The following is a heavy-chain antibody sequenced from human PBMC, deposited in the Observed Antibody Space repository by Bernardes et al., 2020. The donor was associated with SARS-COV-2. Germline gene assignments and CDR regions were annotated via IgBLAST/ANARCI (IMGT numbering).Heavy chain of an antibody. CDR2: FDPENGET. CDR1: GYTLSELS. D-gene: IGHD6-19*01. V-gene: IGHV1-24*01. J-gene: IGHJ6*02. CDR3: ATAIAVAGTFVSYYYYYGMDV. Sequence: ASVKVSCKVSGYTLSELSMHWVREDPGKGLEWMGGFDPENGETIYAQKFQGRVTIPEDTSTDTAYMELSSLRSEDTAVYYCATAIAVAGTFVSYYYYYGMDVWGQGTTVTVSS.